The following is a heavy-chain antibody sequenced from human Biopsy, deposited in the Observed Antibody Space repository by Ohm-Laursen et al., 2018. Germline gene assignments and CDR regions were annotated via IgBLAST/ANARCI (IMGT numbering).Heavy chain of an antibody. CDR1: GGSISSSTTYY. Sequence: SETLSLTCPVSGGSISSSTTYYWAWLRQPPGKGLEWIGSIYNTETTFYNPPLKSRVTISVDTSSNQFSLKVSSATAADTALYFCARHPTGFWFDPWGHGTLVTVSS. CDR2: IYNTETT. CDR3: ARHPTGFWFDP. V-gene: IGHV4-39*01. J-gene: IGHJ5*02.